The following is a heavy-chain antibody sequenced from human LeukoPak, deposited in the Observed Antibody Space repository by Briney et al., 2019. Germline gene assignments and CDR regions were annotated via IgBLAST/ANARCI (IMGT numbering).Heavy chain of an antibody. D-gene: IGHD1-26*01. CDR3: ARVNVGAPDY. V-gene: IGHV4-38-2*02. CDR1: GYSISSGYS. J-gene: IGHJ4*02. CDR2: IYHSGST. Sequence: SEALSLTCTVSGYSISSGYSWGWIRQPPGKGLEWIGSIYHSGSTYYNPSLKSRVTISVDTSKNQFSLKLNSVTAADTAVYYCARVNVGAPDYWGQGTLVTVSS.